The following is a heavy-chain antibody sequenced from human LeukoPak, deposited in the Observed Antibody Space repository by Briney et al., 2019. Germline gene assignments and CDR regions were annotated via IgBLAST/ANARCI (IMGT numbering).Heavy chain of an antibody. Sequence: GGTLRISSASSGSTFSSYAMTCCRQGPGKGLEWGLRNRGDSRYTYYADSVKSRFIISRDKSKNTFNLRLNSLKAEDTAVYFCAKEYCSNGVCYVGFDSWGQGTLVTVSS. V-gene: IGHV3-23*01. CDR3: AKEYCSNGVCYVGFDS. CDR1: GSTFSSYA. CDR2: NRGDSRYT. D-gene: IGHD2-8*01. J-gene: IGHJ4*02.